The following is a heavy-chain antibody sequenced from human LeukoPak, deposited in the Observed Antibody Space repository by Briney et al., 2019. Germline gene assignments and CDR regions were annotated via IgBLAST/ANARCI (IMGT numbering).Heavy chain of an antibody. CDR2: IYPGDSDT. J-gene: IGHJ4*02. D-gene: IGHD3-10*01. Sequence: GESLKISCKGSGYSFTSYWIGWVRQMPGEGLKWMGIIYPGDSDTRYSPSFQGQVTISADKSISTAYLQWSSLKASDTAMYYCARHKGMVRGVVDYWGQGTLVTVSS. V-gene: IGHV5-51*01. CDR1: GYSFTSYW. CDR3: ARHKGMVRGVVDY.